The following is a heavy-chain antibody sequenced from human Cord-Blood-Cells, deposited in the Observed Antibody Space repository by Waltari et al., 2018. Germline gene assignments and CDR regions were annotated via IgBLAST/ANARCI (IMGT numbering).Heavy chain of an antibody. CDR2: ILPGDSDT. V-gene: IGHV5-51*01. CDR3: ARVHGHRYLDY. J-gene: IGHJ4*02. Sequence: ELQLVPSAAEVKPPGQTLQLSCMGSAYSSPSYWLTWQRQMPGKGLEWIGIILPGDSDTRYSPSFQGQVTISADKSISTAYLQWSSLRASDTAMYYCARVHGHRYLDYWGQGTLVTVSS. CDR1: AYSSPSYW.